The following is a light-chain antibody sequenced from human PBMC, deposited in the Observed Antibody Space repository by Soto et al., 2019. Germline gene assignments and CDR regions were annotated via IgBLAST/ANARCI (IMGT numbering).Light chain of an antibody. CDR1: QSVSSSY. CDR3: QQYGSSPPLT. J-gene: IGKJ4*01. V-gene: IGKV3-20*01. Sequence: EIVLTQSPGTLSLSPGERATLSCRASQSVSSSYLAWYQQKPGQAPRLLIYGASSRATGIPDRFSGSGSGTEFTLNISRLEPEDFAVYYCQQYGSSPPLTFGGGTKVEIK. CDR2: GAS.